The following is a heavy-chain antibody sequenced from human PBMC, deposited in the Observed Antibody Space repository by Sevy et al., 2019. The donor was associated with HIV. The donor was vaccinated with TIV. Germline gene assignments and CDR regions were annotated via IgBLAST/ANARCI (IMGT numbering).Heavy chain of an antibody. CDR2: IFRSGDVT. D-gene: IGHD2-2*01. V-gene: IGHV3-23*01. CDR1: GFTFSNYA. CDR3: AKDLCSSTSCYVYYYYYGMDV. Sequence: GGSLRLSCTGSGFTFSNYAMNWVRQAPGKGLEWVSTIFRSGDVTYYADSVKGRFTISRDNSKNTLYLQMNSLRAEDTAVYYCAKDLCSSTSCYVYYYYYGMDVWGQGTTVTVSS. J-gene: IGHJ6*02.